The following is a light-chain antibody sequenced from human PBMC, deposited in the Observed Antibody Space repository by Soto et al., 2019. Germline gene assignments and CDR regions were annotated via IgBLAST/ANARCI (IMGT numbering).Light chain of an antibody. CDR3: QSYDTRLSGSII. V-gene: IGLV1-40*01. CDR2: GNN. Sequence: QSVLTQPPSVSGAPGQRVTISCTRSSSNIGAGYDAHWYQQFPGTAPKLLIYGNNNRPSGVPDRFSVSKSGTSASLAITGLQAEDEADYYCQSYDTRLSGSIIFGGGTQLTVL. CDR1: SSNIGAGYD. J-gene: IGLJ2*01.